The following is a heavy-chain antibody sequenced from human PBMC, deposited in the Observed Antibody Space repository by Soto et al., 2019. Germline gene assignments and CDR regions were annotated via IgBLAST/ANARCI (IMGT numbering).Heavy chain of an antibody. D-gene: IGHD3-16*01. CDR1: GGSITSSNYH. CDR3: SRLTNARPGDE. V-gene: IGHV4-39*01. Sequence: PSETLSLTCTVSGGSITSSNYHWGWSRQPPGKGLEWIGTIYYSGNTYYSPSLKSRVTMSMDASKNQFSLTLSSVAVADTAVYYCSRLTNARPGDEWGQGTLVTVSS. CDR2: IYYSGNT. J-gene: IGHJ4*02.